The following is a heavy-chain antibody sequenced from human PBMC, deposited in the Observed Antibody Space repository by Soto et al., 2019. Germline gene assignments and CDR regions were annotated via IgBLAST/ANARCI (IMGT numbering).Heavy chain of an antibody. CDR2: IYYSGST. D-gene: IGHD3-3*01. Sequence: QVQLQESGPGLVKPSQTLSLTCTVSGGPISSGGYYWSWIRQHPGKGLEWIGYIYYSGSTYYNPSLKSRVTISVDTSNNQFSLKLSSVTAADTAVYYCARSRITIFGVVTNFDYWGQGTLVTVSS. V-gene: IGHV4-31*03. J-gene: IGHJ4*02. CDR1: GGPISSGGYY. CDR3: ARSRITIFGVVTNFDY.